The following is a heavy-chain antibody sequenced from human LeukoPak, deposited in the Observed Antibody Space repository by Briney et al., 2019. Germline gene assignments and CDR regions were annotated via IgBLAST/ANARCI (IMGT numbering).Heavy chain of an antibody. CDR2: IIDGGHTK. Sequence: GGSLRLSCGASGFTFSDYAMNWVRQTPERGQERVAAIIDGGHTKYYADSVKGRFTISRDNFRSTLTLEMSGLKYEYTAVYYCAKGWAIVVDIKDWFTLWGQGALVTVSS. CDR3: AKGWAIVVDIKDWFTL. CDR1: GFTFSDYA. D-gene: IGHD2-2*01. V-gene: IGHV3-23*01. J-gene: IGHJ5*02.